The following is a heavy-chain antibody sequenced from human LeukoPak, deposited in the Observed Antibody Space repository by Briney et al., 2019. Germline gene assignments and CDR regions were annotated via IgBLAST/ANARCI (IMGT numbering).Heavy chain of an antibody. V-gene: IGHV3-74*01. D-gene: IGHD6-6*01. J-gene: IGHJ4*02. CDR3: ARAVVAAPGVYYSDY. CDR2: INSDGSST. Sequence: PGGSLRLSCAASGFTFSSYWMHWVRQAPGKGLVWVSRINSDGSSTSYADSVKGRFTISRDNAKNTLYLQMNSLRAEDTAVYYCARAVVAAPGVYYSDYWGQGTLVTVSS. CDR1: GFTFSSYW.